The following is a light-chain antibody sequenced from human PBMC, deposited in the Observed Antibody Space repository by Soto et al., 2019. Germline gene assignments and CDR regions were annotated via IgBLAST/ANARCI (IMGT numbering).Light chain of an antibody. CDR3: QQYGSSPGT. V-gene: IGKV3-20*01. J-gene: IGKJ1*01. CDR1: QSIRSS. Sequence: VMTQCRASVSASPGAVVTIKCRASQSIRSSLAWYQQRPGQAPRIIIYDASTRATGIPPRFSGGGSGTDFTLTISRLEPEDVAVYYCQQYGSSPGTLGQGTKVDIK. CDR2: DAS.